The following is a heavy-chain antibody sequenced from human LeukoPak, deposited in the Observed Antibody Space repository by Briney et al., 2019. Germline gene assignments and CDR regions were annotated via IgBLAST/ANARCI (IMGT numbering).Heavy chain of an antibody. J-gene: IGHJ4*02. D-gene: IGHD6-13*01. CDR2: IFPGDSDT. CDR1: GCGFTTYW. V-gene: IGHV5-51*01. CDR3: ARQGSSWQHFDY. Sequence: GGSLQISCKGSGCGFTTYWIGWVRRMPGEGLGGMGIIFPGDSDTRYSPSFQGQVTISADKSISTAYLQWSSLKASDTAMYYCARQGSSWQHFDYWGRGTLVTVSS.